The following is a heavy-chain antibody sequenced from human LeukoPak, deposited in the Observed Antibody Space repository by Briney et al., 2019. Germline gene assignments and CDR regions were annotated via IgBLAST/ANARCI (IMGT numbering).Heavy chain of an antibody. CDR1: GGSISSSSYY. Sequence: SETLSLTCTVSGGSISSSSYYWGWIRQPPGKGLEWTGSIYYSGSTYYNPSLKSRVTISVDTSKNQFSLKLSSVTAADTAVYYCARDGKYNWNSAADYWGQGTLVTVSS. CDR2: IYYSGST. CDR3: ARDGKYNWNSAADY. J-gene: IGHJ4*02. D-gene: IGHD1-7*01. V-gene: IGHV4-39*07.